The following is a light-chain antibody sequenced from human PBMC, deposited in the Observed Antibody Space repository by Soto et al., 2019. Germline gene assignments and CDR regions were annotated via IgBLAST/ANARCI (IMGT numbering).Light chain of an antibody. CDR2: DAS. Sequence: EIVLTQSPATLSLSPGERATLSCRASQSVSTYLAWFQHIPGQAPRLLIYDASKRATGIPARFSGSGSGTDFALTISSLEPEDFAVYYCQQRSSWPRTFGQWTKVEIK. CDR3: QQRSSWPRT. CDR1: QSVSTY. J-gene: IGKJ1*01. V-gene: IGKV3-11*01.